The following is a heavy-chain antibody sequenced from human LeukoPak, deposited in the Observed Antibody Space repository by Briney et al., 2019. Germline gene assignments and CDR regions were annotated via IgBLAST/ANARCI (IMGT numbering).Heavy chain of an antibody. D-gene: IGHD2-2*01. V-gene: IGHV3-30*02. J-gene: IGHJ5*02. CDR1: GFTFSSYG. CDR2: IRYDGSNK. CDR3: ARDPGLYQLLLWFDP. Sequence: GGSLRLSCAASGFTFSSYGMHWVRQAPGKGLGWVAFIRYDGSNKYYADSVKGRFTISRDNSKNTLYLQMNSLRAEDTAVYYCARDPGLYQLLLWFDPWGQGTLVTVSS.